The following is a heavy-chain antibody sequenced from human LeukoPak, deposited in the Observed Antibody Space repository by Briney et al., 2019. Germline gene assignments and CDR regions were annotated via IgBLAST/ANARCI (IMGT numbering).Heavy chain of an antibody. CDR3: VRRSLGWCSGGSCYSDAFDI. CDR2: IYYSGST. CDR1: GGSFSGYY. V-gene: IGHV4-34*01. D-gene: IGHD2-15*01. Sequence: PSETLSLTCAVYGGSFSGYYWSWIRQPPGKGLEWIGSIYYSGSTYQNPSPKSRVTISVDTSKNQFSLKLSSVTAADTAVYYCVRRSLGWCSGGSCYSDAFDIWGQGTMVTVSS. J-gene: IGHJ3*02.